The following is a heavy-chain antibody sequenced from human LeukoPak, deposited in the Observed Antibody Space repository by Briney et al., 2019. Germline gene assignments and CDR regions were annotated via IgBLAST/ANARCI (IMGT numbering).Heavy chain of an antibody. J-gene: IGHJ6*03. D-gene: IGHD6-19*01. CDR3: ARERGSSGWYGGYYYYYYMDV. V-gene: IGHV4-39*02. CDR2: IYSSGST. Sequence: SETLSLTCNVSGVSISSSSYYWGWIRQPPGKGLEWIGSIYSSGSTYYNSSLKSRVTISIDTSKNQVSLKLSSVTAADTAVYYCARERGSSGWYGGYYYYYYMDVWGKGTTVTVSS. CDR1: GVSISSSSYY.